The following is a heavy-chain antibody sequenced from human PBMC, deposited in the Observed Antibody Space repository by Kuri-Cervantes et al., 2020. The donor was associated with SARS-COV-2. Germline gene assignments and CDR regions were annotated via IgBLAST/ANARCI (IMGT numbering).Heavy chain of an antibody. CDR3: ARADCSSTSCYGEKAEYGMDV. J-gene: IGHJ6*02. V-gene: IGHV1-2*02. Sequence: ASVKVSCKASGYTFTGYYMHWVRQAPGQGLEWMGWINPNSGGTNYAQKFQGRVTMTRDTSIGTAYMELSRLRSDDTAVYYCARADCSSTSCYGEKAEYGMDVWGQGTTVTVSS. D-gene: IGHD2-2*01. CDR2: INPNSGGT. CDR1: GYTFTGYY.